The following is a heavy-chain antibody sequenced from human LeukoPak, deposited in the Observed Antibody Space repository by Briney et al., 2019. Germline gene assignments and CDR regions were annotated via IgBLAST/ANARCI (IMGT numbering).Heavy chain of an antibody. V-gene: IGHV1-2*02. CDR3: ARNFIGGGTYSHSGGY. CDR2: TNPNSGGA. J-gene: IGHJ4*02. CDR1: GYTFTGYY. Sequence: ASVRVSCKASGYTFTGYYIHWVRQAPGQGRECMGWTNPNSGGANYALKFPGRVTMARDTSIRTAYMELSRMTSDETDVYYCARNFIGGGTYSHSGGYWGQGTLVTVSS. D-gene: IGHD1-26*01.